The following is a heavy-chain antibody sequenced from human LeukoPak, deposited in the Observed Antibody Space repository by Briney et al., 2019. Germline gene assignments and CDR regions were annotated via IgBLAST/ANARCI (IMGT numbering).Heavy chain of an antibody. CDR2: INPNSGNT. D-gene: IGHD3-10*01. J-gene: IGHJ6*02. Sequence: ASVKVSCKASGYTFTSYDINWVRQATGQGLEWMGWINPNSGNTGYAQKFQGRVTMTRNTSISTAYMELSSLRSEDTAVYYCARASRAVRTYYGMDVWGQGTTVTVSS. CDR3: ARASRAVRTYYGMDV. V-gene: IGHV1-8*01. CDR1: GYTFTSYD.